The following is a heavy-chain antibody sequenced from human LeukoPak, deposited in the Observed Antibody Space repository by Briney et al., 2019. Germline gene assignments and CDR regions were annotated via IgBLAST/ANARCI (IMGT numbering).Heavy chain of an antibody. D-gene: IGHD1-14*01. CDR1: GGSFSGYY. CDR2: INHSGST. CDR3: ASETGDY. J-gene: IGHJ4*02. Sequence: PSETLSLTCAVYGGSFSGYYWSWIRQPPGKGLEWIGEINHSGSTNYNPSLKSRVTISVDTSKNQFSLKLSSVTAADTAVYYCASETGDYWGQGTLVTISS. V-gene: IGHV4-34*01.